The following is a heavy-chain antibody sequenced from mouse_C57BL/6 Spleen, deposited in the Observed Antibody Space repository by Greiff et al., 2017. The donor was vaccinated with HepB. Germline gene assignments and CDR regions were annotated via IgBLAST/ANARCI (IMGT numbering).Heavy chain of an antibody. Sequence: QVQLQQPGAELVRPGSSVKLSCKASGYTFTSYWMHWVKQRPIQGLEWIGNIDPSVSETHYNQKFKDKATLTVDKSSSTAYMQLSSLTSEDSAVYYCARAGTWYFDVWGTGTTVTVSS. CDR3: ARAGTWYFDV. D-gene: IGHD3-3*01. CDR1: GYTFTSYW. V-gene: IGHV1-52*01. CDR2: IDPSVSET. J-gene: IGHJ1*03.